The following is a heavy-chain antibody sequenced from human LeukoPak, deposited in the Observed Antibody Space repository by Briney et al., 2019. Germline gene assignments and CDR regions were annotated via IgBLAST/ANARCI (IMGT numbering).Heavy chain of an antibody. CDR3: AKNPGGYDYRFDY. CDR2: IRYDGSNK. Sequence: GGSLRLSCAASGFTFSSYGMHWVRQAPGKGLEWVAFIRYDGSNKYYADSVKGRFTISRDNSKNTLYLQMNSLRADDTAVYYCAKNPGGYDYRFDYWGQGTLVTVSS. CDR1: GFTFSSYG. D-gene: IGHD5-12*01. J-gene: IGHJ4*02. V-gene: IGHV3-30*02.